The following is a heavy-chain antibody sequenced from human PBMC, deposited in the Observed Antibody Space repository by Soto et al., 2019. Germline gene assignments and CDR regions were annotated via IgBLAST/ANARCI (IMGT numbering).Heavy chain of an antibody. D-gene: IGHD3-3*01. CDR1: GYTFTTYD. CDR2: MSPDSGTT. J-gene: IGHJ5*02. CDR3: SRSRPNPVVPIDFRRGANWFDP. V-gene: IGHV1-8*01. Sequence: ASVKVSCKASGYTFTTYDINWVRQAAGQGLEWMGWMSPDSGTTGYAQKFQGRVTMTRDTSITTAYLELTSLKSEDTAVYYCSRSRPNPVVPIDFRRGANWFDPWGQGTLVTVSS.